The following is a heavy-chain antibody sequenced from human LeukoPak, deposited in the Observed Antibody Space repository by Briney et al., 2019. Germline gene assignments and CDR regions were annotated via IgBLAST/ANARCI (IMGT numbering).Heavy chain of an antibody. D-gene: IGHD3-3*01. CDR2: ITHFDSDT. Sequence: GASLKTSYKGSGYRFTNCWIGWRRQIPEKRLEGLAFITHFDSDTRYSPSFQGQVTISVDISSSTAYLQWSSLKASDTAMYYCANRSVLVVDFYFDDWGQGTLVTVSS. V-gene: IGHV5-51*01. CDR3: ANRSVLVVDFYFDD. J-gene: IGHJ4*02. CDR1: GYRFTNCW.